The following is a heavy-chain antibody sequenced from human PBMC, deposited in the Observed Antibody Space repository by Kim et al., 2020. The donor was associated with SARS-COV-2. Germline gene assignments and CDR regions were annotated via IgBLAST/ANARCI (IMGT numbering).Heavy chain of an antibody. Sequence: GGSLRLSCAASGFTFSSYGMHWVRQAPGKGLEWVAVISYDGSNKYYADSVKGRFTISRDNSKNTLYLQMNSLRAEDTAVYYCAKDWADIVVVVAASGFDYWGQGTLVTVSS. J-gene: IGHJ4*02. CDR3: AKDWADIVVVVAASGFDY. CDR1: GFTFSSYG. V-gene: IGHV3-30*18. D-gene: IGHD2-15*01. CDR2: ISYDGSNK.